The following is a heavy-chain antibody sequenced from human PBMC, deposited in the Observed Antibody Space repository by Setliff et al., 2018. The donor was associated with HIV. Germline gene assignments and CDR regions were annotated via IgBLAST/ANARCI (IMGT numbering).Heavy chain of an antibody. CDR2: IGFDGSST. CDR3: ARDLGLGNSYGRTDY. D-gene: IGHD5-18*01. CDR1: GFTFNTYG. Sequence: GGSLRLSCAASGFTFNTYGMHWVRQAPGKGLEWLAFIGFDGSSTYYSDSVKGRFTISRDNSMNTLYLQMNSLRPDDTAVYYCARDLGLGNSYGRTDYWGQGTLVTVSS. V-gene: IGHV3-30*02. J-gene: IGHJ4*02.